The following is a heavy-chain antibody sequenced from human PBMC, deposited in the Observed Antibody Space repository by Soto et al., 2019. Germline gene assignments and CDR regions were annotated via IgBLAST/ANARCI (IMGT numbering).Heavy chain of an antibody. CDR1: GGSISSSSYY. V-gene: IGHV4-39*01. CDR2: IYYSGST. J-gene: IGHJ1*01. Sequence: QLQLQESGPGLVKPSETLSLTCTVSGGSISSSSYYWGWIRQPPGKGLEWIGRIYYSGSTYYNPSLKSRVTISVDTSKNQFSLKLSSVTAADTAVYYCARHSRYSSSPAEYFQHWGQGTLVTVSS. CDR3: ARHSRYSSSPAEYFQH. D-gene: IGHD6-13*01.